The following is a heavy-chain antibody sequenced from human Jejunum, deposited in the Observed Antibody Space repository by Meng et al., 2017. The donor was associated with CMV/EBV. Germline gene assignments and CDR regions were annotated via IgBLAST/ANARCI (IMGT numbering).Heavy chain of an antibody. V-gene: IGHV3-21*01. CDR2: ISDTSSHI. CDR1: FPFSYYS. Sequence: FPFSYYSMHWVRQAPGKGLEWVASISDTSSHIYYADSVKGRFTISRDNAKNSLYLQMDSLRPEDTAVYYCARDPPRLGIGGGSDYWGQGTLVTVSS. J-gene: IGHJ4*02. D-gene: IGHD3-16*01. CDR3: ARDPPRLGIGGGSDY.